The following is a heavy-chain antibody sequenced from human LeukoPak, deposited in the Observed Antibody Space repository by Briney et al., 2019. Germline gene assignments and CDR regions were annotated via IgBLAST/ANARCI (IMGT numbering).Heavy chain of an antibody. CDR3: ARGAVATIYARYWYFDL. CDR1: GGSISSGGYS. D-gene: IGHD5-12*01. Sequence: SETLSLTCAVSGGSISSGGYSWSWIRQPPGKGLEWIGYIYHSGSTYYNPSLKSRVTISVDRSKNQFSLKLSSVTAADTAVYYYARGAVATIYARYWYFDLWGRGTLVTVSS. J-gene: IGHJ2*01. CDR2: IYHSGST. V-gene: IGHV4-30-2*01.